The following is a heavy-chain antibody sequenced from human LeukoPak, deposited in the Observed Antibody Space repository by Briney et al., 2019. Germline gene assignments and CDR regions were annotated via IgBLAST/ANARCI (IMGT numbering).Heavy chain of an antibody. CDR3: ARGSSSAPQILAFDL. V-gene: IGHV1-18*01. CDR1: GYTFNNYG. Sequence: GSSVKVSCKAFGYTFNNYGITWVRRAPGQGLEWMGWISGHNGNTKYAQKLQGRVTMTTDTSTSAAYMEVRSLRSDDTAMYYCARGSSSAPQILAFDLWGQGTLVTVSS. CDR2: ISGHNGNT. D-gene: IGHD1-26*01. J-gene: IGHJ4*02.